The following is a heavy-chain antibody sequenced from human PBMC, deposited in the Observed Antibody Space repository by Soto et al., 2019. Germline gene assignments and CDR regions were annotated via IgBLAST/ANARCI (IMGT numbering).Heavy chain of an antibody. CDR3: ARGRGIYNSGRFGLDQ. D-gene: IGHD6-19*01. J-gene: IGHJ4*02. CDR1: GGTFSRYT. V-gene: IGHV1-69*13. Sequence: XSVKVSCKASGGTFSRYTLNWVRQAPGQGLEWMGGIVPRFGTRNYAPTLQDRVTIIADESTNTAYMELNSLMSEDTAVYYCARGRGIYNSGRFGLDQWGQGTLVTVSS. CDR2: IVPRFGTR.